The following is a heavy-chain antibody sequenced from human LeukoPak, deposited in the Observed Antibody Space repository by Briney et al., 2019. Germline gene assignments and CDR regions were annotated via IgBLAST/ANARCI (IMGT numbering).Heavy chain of an antibody. CDR3: ARVGVTMTPGAFDI. Sequence: SETLSLTCTVSGGSISSYYWSWIRQPAGKGLEWIGRIYTSGSTNCNPSLKSRVTISVDRSKNQFSLKLSSVTAADTAVYYCARVGVTMTPGAFDIWGQGTMVTVSS. V-gene: IGHV4-4*07. J-gene: IGHJ3*02. D-gene: IGHD3-22*01. CDR1: GGSISSYY. CDR2: IYTSGST.